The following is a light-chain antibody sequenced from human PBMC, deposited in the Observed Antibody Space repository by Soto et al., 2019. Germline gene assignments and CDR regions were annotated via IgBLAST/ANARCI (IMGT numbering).Light chain of an antibody. V-gene: IGLV2-14*01. CDR2: DVS. CDR3: SSYTSSSTLA. Sequence: QSALTQPASVSGSPGQSITISCTGTSSDVGGYNYVSWYQQHPGKAPKLIIYDVSNRPSGVSNRFSGSKSGNTASPTISGLQAEDEADYYCSSYTSSSTLAFGGGTKLTVL. CDR1: SSDVGGYNY. J-gene: IGLJ2*01.